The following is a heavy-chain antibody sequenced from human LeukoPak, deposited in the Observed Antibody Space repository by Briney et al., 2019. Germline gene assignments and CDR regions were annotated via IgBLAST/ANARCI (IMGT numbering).Heavy chain of an antibody. D-gene: IGHD6-19*01. Sequence: PGRSLRLPCAASGFTFDDYAMHWVRQAPGKGLEWVSGISWNSGSIGYADSVKGRFTISRDNAKNSLYLQMNSLRAEDTALYYCAKGRDFAVAVPCFDYWGQGTLVTVSS. V-gene: IGHV3-9*01. J-gene: IGHJ4*02. CDR3: AKGRDFAVAVPCFDY. CDR2: ISWNSGSI. CDR1: GFTFDDYA.